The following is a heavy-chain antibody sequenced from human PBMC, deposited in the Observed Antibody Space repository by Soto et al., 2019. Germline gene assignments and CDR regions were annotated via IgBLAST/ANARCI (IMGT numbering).Heavy chain of an antibody. D-gene: IGHD2-2*01. CDR3: ARDGSGAAANPYFDY. Sequence: LRVSCAASGFSFSSYTIHWVRQAPGKGLEWVSSISTSSTYRYIADSVTGRFTISRDNAQNSLYLQMTSLRAEDTAVYYCARDGSGAAANPYFDYWGQGTLVTVSS. V-gene: IGHV3-21*04. CDR1: GFSFSSYT. J-gene: IGHJ4*02. CDR2: ISTSSTYR.